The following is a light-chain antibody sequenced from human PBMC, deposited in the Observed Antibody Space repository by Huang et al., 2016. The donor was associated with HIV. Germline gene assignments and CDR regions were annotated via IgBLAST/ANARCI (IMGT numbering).Light chain of an antibody. CDR2: DAS. Sequence: EIVLTQSPATLSLSPGERATLSCRASQSVSNFLAWYQQKPGQAPRLLIYDASNMATGIPARFSVSGSGTDFTLTISILEPEDFAFYYCQQRSSWPSITFGQGTRLEIK. CDR1: QSVSNF. CDR3: QQRSSWPSIT. J-gene: IGKJ5*01. V-gene: IGKV3-11*01.